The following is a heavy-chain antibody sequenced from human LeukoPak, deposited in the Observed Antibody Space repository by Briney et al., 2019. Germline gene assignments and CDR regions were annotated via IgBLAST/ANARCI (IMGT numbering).Heavy chain of an antibody. CDR1: GFTFSDYW. D-gene: IGHD1-26*01. CDR2: INTDGSMT. Sequence: GGSLRLSCAASGFTFSDYWMHWVRQVPGKGLVWVSRINTDGSMTHYADSVKGRFTVSRDNAKNTLYLQMNSLRVEDMAVYYSARIIVGATGIDYWGQGTLVTVSS. CDR3: ARIIVGATGIDY. J-gene: IGHJ4*02. V-gene: IGHV3-74*01.